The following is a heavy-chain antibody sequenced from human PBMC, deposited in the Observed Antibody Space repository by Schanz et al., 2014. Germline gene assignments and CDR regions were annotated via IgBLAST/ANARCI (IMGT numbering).Heavy chain of an antibody. CDR2: ISAYNGNT. J-gene: IGHJ4*02. CDR1: GYTFTSYG. V-gene: IGHV1-18*01. CDR3: ARDAADFYDILTEEDY. D-gene: IGHD3-9*01. Sequence: QVQLVQSGAEVKKPGASVKVSYKASGYTFTSYGISWVRQAPGQGLEWMGWISAYNGNTKYPQNLQGRVTMTTDTSTSTAYMELRSLRSDDTAVYYCARDAADFYDILTEEDYWGQGTLVTVSS.